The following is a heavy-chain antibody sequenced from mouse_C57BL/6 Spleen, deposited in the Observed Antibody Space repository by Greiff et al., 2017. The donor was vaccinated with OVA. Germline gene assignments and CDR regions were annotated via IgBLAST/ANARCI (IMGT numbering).Heavy chain of an antibody. J-gene: IGHJ3*01. D-gene: IGHD2-4*01. CDR1: GYTFTDYE. CDR3: TRTTVYYDYDGAY. Sequence: QVQLKQSGAELVRPGASVTLSCKASGYTFTDYEMHWVKQTPVHGLEWIGAIDPETGGTAYNQKFKGKAILTADKSSSTAYMELRSLTSEDSAVYYCTRTTVYYDYDGAYWGQGTLVTVSA. CDR2: IDPETGGT. V-gene: IGHV1-15*01.